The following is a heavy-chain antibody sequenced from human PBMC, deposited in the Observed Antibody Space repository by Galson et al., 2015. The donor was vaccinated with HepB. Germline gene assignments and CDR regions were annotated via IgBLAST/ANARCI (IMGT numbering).Heavy chain of an antibody. D-gene: IGHD2-2*01. Sequence: SVKVSCKASGYTFAYGMTWVRQAPGQGLECMGWISDYNGDTRYAEKFQGRVTMTTDTSINTAYMELRSLTSDDTGVYYCARGRTTVWSFDFWGQGTLVTVSS. J-gene: IGHJ4*02. CDR2: ISDYNGDT. CDR3: ARGRTTVWSFDF. V-gene: IGHV1-18*01. CDR1: GYTFAYG.